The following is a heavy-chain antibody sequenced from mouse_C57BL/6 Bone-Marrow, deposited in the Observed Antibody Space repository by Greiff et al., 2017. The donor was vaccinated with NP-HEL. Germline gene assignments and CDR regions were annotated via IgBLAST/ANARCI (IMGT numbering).Heavy chain of an antibody. CDR2: IYPGDGDT. J-gene: IGHJ2*01. V-gene: IGHV1-82*01. CDR1: GYAFSSSW. CDR3: ETDNYGSFDN. Sequence: QVQLQQSGPELVKPGASVKISCKASGYAFSSSWMNWVKQRPGKGLEWIGRIYPGDGDTNYNGKFKGKATLTADKSSSTASMPLRSLTSAYSAVFFYETDNYGSFDNWGQGTTLTVSS. D-gene: IGHD1-1*01.